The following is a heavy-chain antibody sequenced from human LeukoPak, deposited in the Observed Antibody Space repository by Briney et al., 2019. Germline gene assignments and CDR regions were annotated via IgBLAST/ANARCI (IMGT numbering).Heavy chain of an antibody. V-gene: IGHV4-4*02. CDR1: DGSISSNDW. CDR2: ISHSGST. D-gene: IGHD6-13*01. CDR3: ARDRIAAAGLRYNWFDP. J-gene: IGHJ5*02. Sequence: SETLSLTCAVSDGSISSNDWWSWVRQPPGKGLEWIGEISHSGSTNDNPSLKSRVTLSVDKSKNQFSLKLSSVTAADTAVYYCARDRIAAAGLRYNWFDPWGQGTLVTVSS.